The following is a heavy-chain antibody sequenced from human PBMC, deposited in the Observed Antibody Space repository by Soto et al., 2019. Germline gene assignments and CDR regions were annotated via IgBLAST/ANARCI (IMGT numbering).Heavy chain of an antibody. CDR2: MKQDGSEK. CDR1: GFTFSNYW. D-gene: IGHD3-9*01. CDR3: ARDGYDILTGYHIGGMDV. J-gene: IGHJ6*02. Sequence: GGSLRLSCAAAGFTFSNYWMSWVRQTPGKRLEWVANMKQDGSEKYYVDSVKGRFTISRDNAKNSLYLQMNSLRAEDTAVYYCARDGYDILTGYHIGGMDVSGQGTSVTVSS. V-gene: IGHV3-7*01.